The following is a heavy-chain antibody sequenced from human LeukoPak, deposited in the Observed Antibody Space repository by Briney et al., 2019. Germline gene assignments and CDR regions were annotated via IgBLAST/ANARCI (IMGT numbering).Heavy chain of an antibody. J-gene: IGHJ5*01. D-gene: IGHD2-8*02. CDR2: ISSTSAYE. V-gene: IGHV3-21*01. Sequence: PGGSLRLSCAGSGFALKSYSLSWVRQAPGKGLEWVSSISSTSAYEYYADSVKGRFTISRDNVDNVVYLQMNSLGAEDTAVYYCARVAVSGPTGWFDSWGQGTLVIVSS. CDR3: ARVAVSGPTGWFDS. CDR1: GFALKSYS.